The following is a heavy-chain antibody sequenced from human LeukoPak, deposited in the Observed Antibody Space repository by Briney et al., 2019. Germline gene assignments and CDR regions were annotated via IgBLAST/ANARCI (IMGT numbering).Heavy chain of an antibody. D-gene: IGHD5-18*01. Sequence: GGSLRLSCVGSGYTFSSYSMNWVRQAPGKGLEGVSSITSTSSYMYQADSVKGRFTISRDNAKNSLYLQMNSLRAEDTAVYYCARVARFGGYSYGFDAFDIWGQGTMVTVSS. CDR1: GYTFSSYS. CDR3: ARVARFGGYSYGFDAFDI. CDR2: ITSTSSYM. V-gene: IGHV3-21*01. J-gene: IGHJ3*02.